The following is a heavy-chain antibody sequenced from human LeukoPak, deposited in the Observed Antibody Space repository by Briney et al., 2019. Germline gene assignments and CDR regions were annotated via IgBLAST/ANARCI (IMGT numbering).Heavy chain of an antibody. CDR1: GGSISIGDYK. CDR3: AREADDYDFWSANWGDYYYYMDV. D-gene: IGHD3-3*01. Sequence: PSETLSLTCTLSGGSISIGDYKWSWIRQSPGKGLEWIGYIYSNGSTYSNPSLKSRLTISIYTSRNQFSLRLSSVTAADTAVYYCAREADDYDFWSANWGDYYYYMDVWGKGTTVTVSS. V-gene: IGHV4-30-4*01. CDR2: IYSNGST. J-gene: IGHJ6*03.